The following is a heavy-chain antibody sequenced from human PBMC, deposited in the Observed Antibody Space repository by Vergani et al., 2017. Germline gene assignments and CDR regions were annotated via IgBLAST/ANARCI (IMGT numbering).Heavy chain of an antibody. V-gene: IGHV4-34*01. CDR2: IYYSGST. D-gene: IGHD3-10*01. Sequence: QVQLQQWGAGLLKPSETLSLTCAVYGGSFSGYYWSWIRQPPGKGLEWIGYIYYSGSTYYNPSLKSRVTISVDTSKNQFSLKLSSVTAADTAVYYCARGKRITMVRDPLETIDYWGQGTLVTVSS. CDR1: GGSFSGYY. CDR3: ARGKRITMVRDPLETIDY. J-gene: IGHJ4*02.